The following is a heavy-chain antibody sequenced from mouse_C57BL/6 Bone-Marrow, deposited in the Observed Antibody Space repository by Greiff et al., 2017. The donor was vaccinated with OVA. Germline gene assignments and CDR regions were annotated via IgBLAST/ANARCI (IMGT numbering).Heavy chain of an antibody. V-gene: IGHV1-81*01. CDR3: ARLTTVVAPYWYFDV. J-gene: IGHJ1*03. CDR1: GYTFTSYG. CDR2: IYPRSGNT. D-gene: IGHD1-1*01. Sequence: VQLQQSGAELARPGASVKLSCKASGYTFTSYGISWVKQRTGQGLEWIGEIYPRSGNTYYNEKFKGKATLTADKSSSTAYMELRSLTSEDSAVYFCARLTTVVAPYWYFDVWGTGTTVTVSS.